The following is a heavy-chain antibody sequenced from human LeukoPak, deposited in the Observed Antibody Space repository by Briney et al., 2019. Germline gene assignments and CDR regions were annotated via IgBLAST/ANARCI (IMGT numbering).Heavy chain of an antibody. CDR2: IYHSGST. Sequence: PSETLSLTCTVSGYSISSGYYWGWIRQPPGKGLEWTGSIYHSGSTYYNPSLKSRVTISVDTSKNQFSLKLSSVTAADTAVYYCARDLKREVMDYWGQGTLATVSS. D-gene: IGHD1-26*01. V-gene: IGHV4-38-2*02. CDR3: ARDLKREVMDY. J-gene: IGHJ4*02. CDR1: GYSISSGYY.